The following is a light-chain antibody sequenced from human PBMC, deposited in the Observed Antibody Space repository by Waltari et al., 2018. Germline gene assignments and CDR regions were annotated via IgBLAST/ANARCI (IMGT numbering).Light chain of an antibody. CDR2: EVT. J-gene: IGLJ2*01. CDR3: CSYAGSGTLDVV. CDR1: SSDFGSYNL. V-gene: IGLV2-23*02. Sequence: QSALTQPASVSGSPGQSITISCTGASSDFGSYNLVSWYQQHPGKAPKVMIYEVTKRPSGVYYRFSGSRSGNAASLTISGLQPEDEADYYCCSYAGSGTLDVVFGGGTKLTVL.